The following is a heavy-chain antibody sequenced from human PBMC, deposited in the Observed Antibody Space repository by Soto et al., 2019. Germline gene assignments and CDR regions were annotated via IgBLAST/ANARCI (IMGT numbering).Heavy chain of an antibody. Sequence: PGGSLRLSCAASGFTFDNYAMHWVRQAPGKGLEWVSGISWNSNTIAYAHSVKGRFTISRDNAKNSLYLQMNSLRAEDTAFYYCAKDTGPNWGQGTLVTV. CDR1: GFTFDNYA. V-gene: IGHV3-9*01. CDR3: AKDTGPN. J-gene: IGHJ4*02. CDR2: ISWNSNTI.